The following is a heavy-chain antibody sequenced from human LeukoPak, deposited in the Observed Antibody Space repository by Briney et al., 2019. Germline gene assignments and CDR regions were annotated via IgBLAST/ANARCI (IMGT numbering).Heavy chain of an antibody. D-gene: IGHD6-13*01. CDR3: ARDHIAAAGNEGTFDY. CDR1: GFTFSSYS. V-gene: IGHV3-21*01. CDR2: INTRGIYI. Sequence: PGGSLRLSCAASGFTFSSYSMNWVRQAPGKGLEWVSSINTRGIYIYYADSVRGRFTISRDNAKNSLYLQMNSLRVEDTAIYYCARDHIAAAGNEGTFDYWGQGTLVTVSS. J-gene: IGHJ4*02.